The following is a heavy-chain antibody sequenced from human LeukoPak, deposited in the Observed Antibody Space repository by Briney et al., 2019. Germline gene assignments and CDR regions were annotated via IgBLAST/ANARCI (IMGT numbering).Heavy chain of an antibody. V-gene: IGHV1-69*05. CDR1: GGTFSSYA. D-gene: IGHD3-22*01. J-gene: IGHJ4*02. CDR3: ARGKTNYYDSSGYYYFDY. CDR2: IIPIFGTA. Sequence: GSSVKVSCKASGGTFSSYAISWVRQGPGQGLEWMGGIIPIFGTANYAQKFQGRVTITTDESTSTAYMELSSLRSEDTAVYYCARGKTNYYDSSGYYYFDYWGQGTLVTVSS.